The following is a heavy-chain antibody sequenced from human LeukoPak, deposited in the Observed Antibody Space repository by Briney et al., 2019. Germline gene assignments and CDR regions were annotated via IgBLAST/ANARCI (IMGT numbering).Heavy chain of an antibody. Sequence: SVKVSCKASGGTFSRFTISWVRQAPGQGFEWMGGIIPIFGTANYAQKFQGRVTITADESTSTAYMELSSLRSEDTAVYYCARASYVWGSYRLFFDYWGQGTLVTVSS. CDR2: IIPIFGTA. CDR1: GGTFSRFT. J-gene: IGHJ4*02. V-gene: IGHV1-69*01. CDR3: ARASYVWGSYRLFFDY. D-gene: IGHD3-16*02.